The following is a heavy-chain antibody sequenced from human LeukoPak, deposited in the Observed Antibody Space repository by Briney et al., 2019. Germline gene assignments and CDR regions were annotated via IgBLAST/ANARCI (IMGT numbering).Heavy chain of an antibody. D-gene: IGHD4-23*01. CDR2: ITSSGSTI. CDR1: GFTFNSYE. J-gene: IGHJ4*02. Sequence: GGSLRLSCAASGFTFNSYEMIWVRQAPGKGPEWVSYITSSGSTIYYADSVKGRFTISRDNTKNSLYLQMNSLRAEDTAVYYCARDPGVRGRRWYFDYWGQGTLVTVSS. V-gene: IGHV3-48*03. CDR3: ARDPGVRGRRWYFDY.